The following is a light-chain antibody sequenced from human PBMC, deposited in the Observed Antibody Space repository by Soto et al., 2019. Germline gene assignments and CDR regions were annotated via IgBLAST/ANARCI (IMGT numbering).Light chain of an antibody. Sequence: IPMTQSPSTLSASVGDSVTITCRASQSFSTWLAWYQQKPGKAPNLLIFKTSNLQSRVPSRFSGSGSGSEFTLTISGLQPDDFATYYCLQYNSYPVTFGQGTKLEI. J-gene: IGKJ2*01. CDR1: QSFSTW. CDR3: LQYNSYPVT. CDR2: KTS. V-gene: IGKV1-5*03.